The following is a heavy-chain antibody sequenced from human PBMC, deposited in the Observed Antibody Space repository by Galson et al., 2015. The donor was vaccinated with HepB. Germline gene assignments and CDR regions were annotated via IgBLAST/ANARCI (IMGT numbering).Heavy chain of an antibody. Sequence: SVKVSCKASGYTFTSYAMHWVRQAPGQRLEWMGWISAGNGNTKYSQKFQGRVTITRDTSASTAYMELSSLRSEDTAVYYCARSLGVFYYFGPGGYSSFDYWGQGTLVTVSS. V-gene: IGHV1-3*01. CDR2: ISAGNGNT. CDR3: ARSLGVFYYFGPGGYSSFDY. J-gene: IGHJ4*02. CDR1: GYTFTSYA. D-gene: IGHD3-10*01.